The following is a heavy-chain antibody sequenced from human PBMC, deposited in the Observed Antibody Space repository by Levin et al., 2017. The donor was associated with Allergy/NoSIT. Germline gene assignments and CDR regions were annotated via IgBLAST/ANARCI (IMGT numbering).Heavy chain of an antibody. CDR1: GFTFDDYA. CDR2: ISWNSGSI. J-gene: IGHJ3*02. V-gene: IGHV3-9*01. CDR3: AKDIYRGVVRRAFDI. D-gene: IGHD2-15*01. Sequence: SLKISCAASGFTFDDYAMHWVRQAPGKGLEWVSGISWNSGSIGYADSVKGRFTISRDNAKNSLYLQMNSLRAEDTALYYCAKDIYRGVVRRAFDIWGQGTMVTVSS.